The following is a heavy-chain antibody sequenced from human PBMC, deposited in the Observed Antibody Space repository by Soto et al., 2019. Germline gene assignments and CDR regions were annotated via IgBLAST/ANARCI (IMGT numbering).Heavy chain of an antibody. Sequence: ASVKVSCKASGYTFTSYDINWVRQATGQGLEWMGWMNPNSGNTGYAQKFQGRVTMTRNTSISTAYMELSSLRSEDTAVYYCARADTPYYYDSSGYYHRYNWLDSWGKGTLVTVSS. J-gene: IGHJ5*01. CDR3: ARADTPYYYDSSGYYHRYNWLDS. CDR2: MNPNSGNT. V-gene: IGHV1-8*01. CDR1: GYTFTSYD. D-gene: IGHD3-22*01.